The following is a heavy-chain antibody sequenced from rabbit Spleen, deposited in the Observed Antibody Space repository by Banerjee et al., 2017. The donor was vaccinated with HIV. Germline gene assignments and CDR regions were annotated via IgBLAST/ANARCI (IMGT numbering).Heavy chain of an antibody. Sequence: QSLEESGGDLVQPGASLTLTCTASGVSFSSGYDMCWVRRAPGKGLEWISCIIGSSGGFTYSATWAKGRFTCSKTSSTTVTLQMTSLTVADTATYFCARRGSEWSQFILWGPGTLVTVS. V-gene: IGHV1S40*01. D-gene: IGHD1-1*01. CDR3: ARRGSEWSQFIL. J-gene: IGHJ6*01. CDR2: IIGSSGGFT. CDR1: GVSFSSGYD.